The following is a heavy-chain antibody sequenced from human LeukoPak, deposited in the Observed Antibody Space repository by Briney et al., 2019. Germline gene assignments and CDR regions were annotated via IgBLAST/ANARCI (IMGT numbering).Heavy chain of an antibody. CDR2: IYYSGST. CDR3: ARRARKVDIFDY. D-gene: IGHD6-6*01. Sequence: SETLSLTCTVSGGSISSSSYYWGWIRQPPGKGLEWIGSIYYSGSTYYNPSLKSRVTISVDTSKNQFSLKLSSVTAADMAVYYCARRARKVDIFDYWGQGTLVTVSS. V-gene: IGHV4-39*07. CDR1: GGSISSSSYY. J-gene: IGHJ4*02.